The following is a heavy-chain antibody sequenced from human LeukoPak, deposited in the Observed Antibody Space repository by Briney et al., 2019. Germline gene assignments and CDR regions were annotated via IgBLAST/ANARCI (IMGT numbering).Heavy chain of an antibody. CDR1: RFIFTNYW. V-gene: IGHV3-74*01. J-gene: IGHJ4*02. Sequence: GGSLRLSCAASRFIFTNYWIHWVRQAPGKGLVCVSHVNNDGSATSYADSVKGRFTISRDSAKNTVYLHMNSLRVEDTAVYYCTSFFETNWGQGTLVTVSS. D-gene: IGHD2/OR15-2a*01. CDR2: VNNDGSAT. CDR3: TSFFETN.